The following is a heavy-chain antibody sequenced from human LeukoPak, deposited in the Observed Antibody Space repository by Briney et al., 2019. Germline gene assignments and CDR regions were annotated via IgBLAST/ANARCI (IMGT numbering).Heavy chain of an antibody. CDR2: SSERSNLI. J-gene: IGHJ4*01. V-gene: IGHV3-21*01. D-gene: IGHD3-10*01. CDR3: ARVFHSGAGVHFDS. CDR1: GFIFSRYS. Sequence: GGPLRLFRAASGFIFSRYSINWVREAPGKGREGVSNSSERSNLIYYADSVKARFTISRDNSKSSVFLQMNSLRAEDTAVYYCARVFHSGAGVHFDS.